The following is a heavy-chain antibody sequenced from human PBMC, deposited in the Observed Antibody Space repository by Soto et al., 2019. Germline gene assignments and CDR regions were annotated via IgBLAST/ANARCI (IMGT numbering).Heavy chain of an antibody. CDR2: ISSGGGSK. D-gene: IGHD1-7*01. J-gene: IGHJ2*01. CDR3: ARLRLAATKRWYFDL. V-gene: IGHV3-48*03. CDR1: GFTFSNYE. Sequence: GGSLRLSCVVSGFTFSNYEMTLVRQSPGKGPQWVSYISSGGGSKYFAAPVKGRVSISRDNAKNSLFLDMNNLRGEDTALYYCARLRLAATKRWYFDLWGRGTLVTFSS.